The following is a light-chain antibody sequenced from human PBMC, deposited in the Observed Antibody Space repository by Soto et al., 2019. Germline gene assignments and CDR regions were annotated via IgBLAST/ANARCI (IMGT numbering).Light chain of an antibody. CDR3: QHYGTSLYT. V-gene: IGKV2-40*01. J-gene: IGKJ5*01. CDR2: GAS. CDR1: QSLVDTDDGNTY. Sequence: EIVMSQPPLSLPVTPGQPASTSCRSSQSLVDTDDGNTYLDWYLQKPGQAPQLLIYGASSRATGIPDRFSGSGSATDFTLTISRLEPEDFAVYYCQHYGTSLYTFGQGTRLEIK.